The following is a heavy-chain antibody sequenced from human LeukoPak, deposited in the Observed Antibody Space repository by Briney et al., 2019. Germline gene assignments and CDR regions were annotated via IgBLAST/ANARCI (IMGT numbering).Heavy chain of an antibody. D-gene: IGHD6-6*01. Sequence: PGGSLRLSCAASGFTFSSYSMTWVRQAPGKGLEWVSSISSSSSYIYYADSVKGRFTISRDNAKNSLYLQMNSLRAEDTAVYYCARDVDYSSSPVEFDYWGQGTLVTVSS. CDR3: ARDVDYSSSPVEFDY. CDR1: GFTFSSYS. V-gene: IGHV3-21*01. CDR2: ISSSSSYI. J-gene: IGHJ4*02.